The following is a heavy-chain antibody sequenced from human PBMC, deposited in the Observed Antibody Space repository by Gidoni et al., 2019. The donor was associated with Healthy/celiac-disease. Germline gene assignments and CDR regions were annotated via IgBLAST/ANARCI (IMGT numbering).Heavy chain of an antibody. Sequence: QVQLQESGPGLVKPSQTLSLTCTVSGGSLSSGSYYWSWIRQPAGKGLEWIGRIYTSGSTNYNPSLKSRVTISVDTSKNQFSLKLSSVTAADTAVYYCAREEVAGTGAFDIWGQGTMVTVSS. CDR2: IYTSGST. J-gene: IGHJ3*02. V-gene: IGHV4-61*02. CDR3: AREEVAGTGAFDI. CDR1: GGSLSSGSYY. D-gene: IGHD6-19*01.